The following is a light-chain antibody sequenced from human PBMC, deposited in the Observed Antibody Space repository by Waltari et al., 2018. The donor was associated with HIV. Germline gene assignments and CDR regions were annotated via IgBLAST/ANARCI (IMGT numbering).Light chain of an antibody. CDR1: QNIGNW. CDR2: KAS. Sequence: DIQMTQSPSTLSASIGDRVSFTCRASQNIGNWLASYQQKPGKAPNLLISKASNVESGVPANFSGSGSGTHFTLTISGLRPDDFASYYCQQYYNFPVTFGQGTKL. V-gene: IGKV1-5*03. J-gene: IGKJ2*01. CDR3: QQYYNFPVT.